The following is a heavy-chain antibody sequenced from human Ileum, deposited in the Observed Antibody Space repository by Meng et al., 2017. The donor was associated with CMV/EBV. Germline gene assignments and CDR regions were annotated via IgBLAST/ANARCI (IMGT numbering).Heavy chain of an antibody. CDR1: GFTFSTYA. J-gene: IGHJ4*02. CDR2: ISYDGRYI. CDR3: GKSSGWLADS. Sequence: QVQLVGAGGGVVQPGRSLRLPCAASGFTFSTYALHWVRQAPGKGLEWVAVISYDGRYIFYAESVKGRFTISRDNSKNTLYLQMDSLREEDTAVYYCGKSSGWLADSWGQGTLVTVSS. V-gene: IGHV3-30*04. D-gene: IGHD6-19*01.